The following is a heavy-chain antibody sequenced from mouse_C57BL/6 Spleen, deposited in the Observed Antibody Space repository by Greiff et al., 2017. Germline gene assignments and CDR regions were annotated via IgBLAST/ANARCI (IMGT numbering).Heavy chain of an antibody. CDR2: IHPNSGST. CDR3: AREDYGSSRYWYFDV. D-gene: IGHD1-1*01. Sequence: QVQLQQPGAELVKPGASVKLSCKASGYTFTSYWMHWVKQRPGQGLEWIGMIHPNSGSTNYNEKFKSKATLTVDKSSSTAYMQLSSLKSEDSAVYYCAREDYGSSRYWYFDVWGTGTTVTVSS. V-gene: IGHV1-64*01. CDR1: GYTFTSYW. J-gene: IGHJ1*03.